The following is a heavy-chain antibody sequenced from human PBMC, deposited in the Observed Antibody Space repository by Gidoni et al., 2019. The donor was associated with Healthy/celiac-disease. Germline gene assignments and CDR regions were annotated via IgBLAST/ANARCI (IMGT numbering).Heavy chain of an antibody. J-gene: IGHJ4*02. Sequence: EVQLVESRGGLVQPGRSRRLSCAASGFTFDDYAMHWVRQAPGKGLEWVSGSSWNSGSIGYAASVKGRFTISRDNAKNSLYLQMNSLRAEDTALYYCAKDIEWELLRGYFDYWGQGTLVTVSS. CDR1: GFTFDDYA. V-gene: IGHV3-9*01. CDR2: SSWNSGSI. D-gene: IGHD1-26*01. CDR3: AKDIEWELLRGYFDY.